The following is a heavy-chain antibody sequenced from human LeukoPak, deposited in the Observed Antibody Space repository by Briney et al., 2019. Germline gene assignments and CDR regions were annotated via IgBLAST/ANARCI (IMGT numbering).Heavy chain of an antibody. V-gene: IGHV4-59*12. CDR2: IYYNGNT. J-gene: IGHJ5*02. Sequence: SETLSLTCTASGGSISSYYWSWIRQPPGKGLEWIGYIYYNGNTNYNPSLKSRVTISVDTSKNQFSLRLSSVTAADTAVYYCARMPQRNWFDPWGQGTLVTVSS. CDR3: ARMPQRNWFDP. CDR1: GGSISSYY. D-gene: IGHD1-1*01.